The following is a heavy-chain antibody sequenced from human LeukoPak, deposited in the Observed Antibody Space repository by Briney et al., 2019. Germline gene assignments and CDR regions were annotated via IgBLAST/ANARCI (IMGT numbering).Heavy chain of an antibody. CDR3: ARADSGGTPYYYYYMDV. J-gene: IGHJ6*03. Sequence: ASVKVSCKASGYTFTGYYMHWVRQAHGQGLEWMGWINPNSGGTNYAQKFQGRVTMTRDTSISTAYMELSRLRSDDTAVYYCARADSGGTPYYYYYMDVWGKGTTVTVSS. D-gene: IGHD2-15*01. CDR2: INPNSGGT. CDR1: GYTFTGYY. V-gene: IGHV1-2*02.